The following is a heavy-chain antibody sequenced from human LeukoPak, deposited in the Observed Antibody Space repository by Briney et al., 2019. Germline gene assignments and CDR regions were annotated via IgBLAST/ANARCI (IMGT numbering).Heavy chain of an antibody. D-gene: IGHD2-15*01. CDR1: GFAFSRYW. CDR2: INRDGSTT. Sequence: GGSLRLSCAASGFAFSRYWMHWVRQAPGKGLVWVSRINRDGSTTTYADSVKGRFTISRDNAKNTLYLQMNSLRAEDTAVYYCATDLVVVVANQDAFDIWGHGTMVTVSS. CDR3: ATDLVVVVANQDAFDI. J-gene: IGHJ3*02. V-gene: IGHV3-74*01.